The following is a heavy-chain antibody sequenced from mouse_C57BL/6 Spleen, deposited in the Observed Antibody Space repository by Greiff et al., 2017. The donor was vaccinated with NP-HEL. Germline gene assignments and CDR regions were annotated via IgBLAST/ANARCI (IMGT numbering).Heavy chain of an antibody. CDR1: GFNIKDYY. V-gene: IGHV14-2*01. Sequence: VQLQQSGAELVKPGASVKLSCTASGFNIKDYYMHWVKQRTEQGLEWIGRIDPEAGEPTYAPKFPGKATITADTSSNTAYLQLSSLTSEDTAVYYCARIYYYYGDYWGQGTTLTVSS. CDR2: IDPEAGEP. CDR3: ARIYYYYGDY. D-gene: IGHD1-1*01. J-gene: IGHJ2*01.